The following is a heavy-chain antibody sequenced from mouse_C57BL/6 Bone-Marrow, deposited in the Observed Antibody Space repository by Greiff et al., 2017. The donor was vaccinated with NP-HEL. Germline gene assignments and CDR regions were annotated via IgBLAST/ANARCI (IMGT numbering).Heavy chain of an antibody. Sequence: EVMLVESGGGLVKPGGSLKLSCAASGFTFSSYAMSWVRQTPEKRLEWVATISDGGSYTYYPDNVKGRFTISRDNAKNNLYLQMSHLKSEDTAMYYCARVPPPSGYFDYWGQGTTLTVSS. CDR1: GFTFSSYA. J-gene: IGHJ2*01. CDR3: ARVPPPSGYFDY. D-gene: IGHD5-1*01. CDR2: ISDGGSYT. V-gene: IGHV5-4*03.